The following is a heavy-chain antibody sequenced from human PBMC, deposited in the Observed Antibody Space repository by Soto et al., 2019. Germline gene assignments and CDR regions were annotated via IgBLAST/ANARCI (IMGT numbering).Heavy chain of an antibody. V-gene: IGHV1-18*01. CDR2: ISAYNGNT. J-gene: IGHJ6*02. CDR3: ARVVVLVPAATDYYYYGMDV. D-gene: IGHD2-2*01. CDR1: GYTFTSYG. Sequence: QVQLVQSGAEVKKPGASVKVSCKASGYTFTSYGISWVRQAPGQGLEWMGWISAYNGNTNYAQKLQGRVTMTTDTPXXTXYXXLRSVRSDDTAVYYCARVVVLVPAATDYYYYGMDVWGQGTTVTVSS.